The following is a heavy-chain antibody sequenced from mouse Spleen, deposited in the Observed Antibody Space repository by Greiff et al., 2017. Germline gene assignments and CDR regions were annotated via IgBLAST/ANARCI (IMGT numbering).Heavy chain of an antibody. CDR2: IYPGSGST. CDR3: ALIYYYGSSLYYYAMDY. V-gene: IGHV1-55*01. Sequence: QVQLQQPGAELVKPGASVKMSCKASGYTFTSYWITWVKQRPGQGLEWIGDIYPGSGSTNYNEKFKSKATLTVDTSSSTAYMQLSSLTSEDSAVYYCALIYYYGSSLYYYAMDYWGQGTSVTVSS. D-gene: IGHD1-1*01. J-gene: IGHJ4*01. CDR1: GYTFTSYW.